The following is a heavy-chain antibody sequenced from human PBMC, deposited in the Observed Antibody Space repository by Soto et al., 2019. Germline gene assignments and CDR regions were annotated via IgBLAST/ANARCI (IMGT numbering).Heavy chain of an antibody. D-gene: IGHD3-10*01. CDR2: IYYSGST. CDR3: AKFRITMVRGVTIDS. J-gene: IGHJ4*02. Sequence: SETLSLTCTVSGGSISSGGYYWSWIRQHPGKGLEWIGYIYYSGSTYYNPSLKSRVTISVDTSKNQFSLKLSSVTAADTAVYYCAKFRITMVRGVTIDSWGQGTLVTVSS. CDR1: GGSISSGGYY. V-gene: IGHV4-31*03.